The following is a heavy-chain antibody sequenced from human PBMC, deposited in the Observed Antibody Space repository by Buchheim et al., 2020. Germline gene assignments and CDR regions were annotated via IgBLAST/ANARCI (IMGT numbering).Heavy chain of an antibody. CDR2: INPDGGDT. V-gene: IGHV3-74*01. CDR3: TRSANFFRGMDV. Sequence: EERLVESGGGLGQPGGSLRLSCAASGFTFSSDWMHWVRQAPGKGLVWVSRINPDGGDTTYADSVKGRFTISRDNGRKQLYLQMNSLRGEDTAIYYCTRSANFFRGMDVWGQGTT. D-gene: IGHD2-15*01. J-gene: IGHJ6*02. CDR1: GFTFSSDW.